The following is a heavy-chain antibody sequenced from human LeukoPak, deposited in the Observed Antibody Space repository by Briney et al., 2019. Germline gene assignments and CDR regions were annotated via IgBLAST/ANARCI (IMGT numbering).Heavy chain of an antibody. CDR2: MYLSGTT. D-gene: IGHD3-22*01. CDR1: GDPINSLDL. CDR3: AGLVGRYSSGLYYYYFDY. V-gene: IGHV4-4*02. J-gene: IGHJ4*02. Sequence: SETLSLTCTVSGDPINSLDLWSWVRQPPGKGLEWIGEMYLSGTTHSNPSVKSRVTISIDKSKNQFFMNLSSVTAADTAVYYCAGLVGRYSSGLYYYYFDYWGQGTLVTVSS.